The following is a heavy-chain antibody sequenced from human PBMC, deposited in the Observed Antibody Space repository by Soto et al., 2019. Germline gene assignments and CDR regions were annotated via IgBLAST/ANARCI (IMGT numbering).Heavy chain of an antibody. CDR2: ISHSGTT. CDR3: ARITYGYNCFDY. D-gene: IGHD4-17*01. V-gene: IGHV4-38-2*01. J-gene: IGHJ4*02. CDR1: DYSISTGYF. Sequence: PSETLSLTCSVSDYSISTGYFWGWIRQPPGKGLEWIGCISHSGTTHYNTSLKSRVTISIDTSENQFSLKLSSVTAADAAVYYCARITYGYNCFDYWGRGTQVTVSS.